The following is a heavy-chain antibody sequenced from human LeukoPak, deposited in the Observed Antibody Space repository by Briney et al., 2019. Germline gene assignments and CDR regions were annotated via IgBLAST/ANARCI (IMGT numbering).Heavy chain of an antibody. Sequence: GGSLRLSCAASGFTFSNFGMSWVRQAPGKGLEWVSAVSNSGATTYYADSVKGRFTISRDNSKNTLYLQMNSLRAEDTAVYYCAKGWRYYFDYWGQGTLVTVSS. CDR2: VSNSGATT. CDR3: AKGWRYYFDY. V-gene: IGHV3-23*01. D-gene: IGHD2-21*01. J-gene: IGHJ4*02. CDR1: GFTFSNFG.